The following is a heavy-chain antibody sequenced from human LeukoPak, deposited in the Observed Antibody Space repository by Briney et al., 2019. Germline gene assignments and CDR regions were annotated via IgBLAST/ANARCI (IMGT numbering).Heavy chain of an antibody. V-gene: IGHV5-51*01. CDR1: GCSFTSSW. CDR2: INPGDSDT. J-gene: IGHJ5*02. D-gene: IGHD3-10*01. Sequence: GESLKISCQASGCSFTSSWIGWARQMPGKGLEWMAIINPGDSDTRYSPSFQGQVTISADKSISTVYLQWGSLKASDTAMYYCARQPGAGWFDPWGQGTLVTVSS. CDR3: ARQPGAGWFDP.